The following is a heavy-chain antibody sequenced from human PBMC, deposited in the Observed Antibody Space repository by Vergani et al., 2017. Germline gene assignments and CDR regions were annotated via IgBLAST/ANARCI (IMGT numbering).Heavy chain of an antibody. D-gene: IGHD1-1*01. CDR1: EYSFGNYW. J-gene: IGHJ4*02. CDR2: IYPAASDT. CDR3: ARHTTYTDS. V-gene: IGHV5-51*01. Sequence: EVELVQSGPEMRKPGESLKISCKGSEYSFGNYWICWVRQMPGKGLEWMRIIYPAASDTRYSPSFQGHVTISAGKSISTAFLQWDSLKASDTALYYCARHTTYTDSWGQGTLVTVSS.